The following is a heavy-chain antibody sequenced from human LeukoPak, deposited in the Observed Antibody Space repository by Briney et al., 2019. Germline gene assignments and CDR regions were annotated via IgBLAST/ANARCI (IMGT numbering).Heavy chain of an antibody. J-gene: IGHJ5*02. CDR1: GGSISSSSYY. CDR3: AREGQQLPHGLYWFDP. CDR2: IYTSGST. D-gene: IGHD6-13*01. Sequence: NPSETLSLTCTVSGGSISSSSYYWSWIRQPAGKGLEWIGRIYTSGSTNYNPSLKSRVTMSVDTSKNQFSLKLSSVTAADTAVYYCAREGQQLPHGLYWFDPWGQGTLVTVSS. V-gene: IGHV4-61*02.